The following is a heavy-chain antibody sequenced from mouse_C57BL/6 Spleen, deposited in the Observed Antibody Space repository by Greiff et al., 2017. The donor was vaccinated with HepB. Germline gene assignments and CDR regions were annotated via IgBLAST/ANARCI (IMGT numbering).Heavy chain of an antibody. CDR3: ARSKGLLRSYYFDY. V-gene: IGHV1-22*01. CDR1: GYTFTDYN. Sequence: EVQLQQSGPELVKPGASVKMSCKASGYTFTDYNMHWVKQSHGKSLEWIGYINPNNGGTSYNQKFKGKATLTVNKSSSTAYMELRSLTSEDSAVYYCARSKGLLRSYYFDYWGQGTTLTVSS. D-gene: IGHD1-1*01. J-gene: IGHJ2*01. CDR2: INPNNGGT.